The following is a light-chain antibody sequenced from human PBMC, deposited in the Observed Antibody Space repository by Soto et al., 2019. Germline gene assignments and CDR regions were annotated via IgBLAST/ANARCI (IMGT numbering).Light chain of an antibody. J-gene: IGKJ4*01. CDR1: QGIGVY. V-gene: IGKV1-27*01. CDR2: AAS. Sequence: DIQMTQSPSSLSASLGDRVTITCRASQGIGVYLAWFQQKPGKVPKLLIYAASALQSGVPSRFSGSGSGTDFNLTISSLQSEDIATYYCQKYNSAPLTFGGGTKVEIK. CDR3: QKYNSAPLT.